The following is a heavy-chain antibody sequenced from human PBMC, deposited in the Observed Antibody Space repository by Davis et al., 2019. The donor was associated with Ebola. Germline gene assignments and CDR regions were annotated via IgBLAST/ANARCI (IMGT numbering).Heavy chain of an antibody. CDR2: ISWNSGSI. V-gene: IGHV3-9*01. Sequence: SLKISCAASGFTFDDYAMHLVRQAPGTGLEWVSGISWNSGSIGYADSVKGRFTISRDNAKKSLFLQMNSLTVEDTALYYCARDYGYYGSGSAPGYWGQGSLLTVSS. D-gene: IGHD3-10*01. CDR1: GFTFDDYA. CDR3: ARDYGYYGSGSAPGY. J-gene: IGHJ4*02.